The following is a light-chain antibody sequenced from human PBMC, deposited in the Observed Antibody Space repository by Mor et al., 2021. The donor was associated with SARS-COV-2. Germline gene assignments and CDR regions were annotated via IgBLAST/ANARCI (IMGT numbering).Light chain of an antibody. J-gene: IGLJ3*02. CDR3: GTWESSLSAGEV. Sequence: HPPGAPPTLLMYENNKRPSGIPDRFSASKSGTSATLDITGLQTGDEADYYCGTWESSLSAGEVFGGGTKLTV. V-gene: IGLV1-51*02. CDR2: ENN.